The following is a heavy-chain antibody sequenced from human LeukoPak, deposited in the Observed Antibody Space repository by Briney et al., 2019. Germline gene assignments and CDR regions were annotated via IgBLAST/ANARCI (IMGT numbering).Heavy chain of an antibody. D-gene: IGHD3-3*01. Sequence: GSVKGSCKASGYTFSSYGIIWVRQAPGQGLEWMGWISAYNGNTNYAQKLQGRVTMTTDTSTSTAYMELRRLRSDDTAVYYCARDFPPWSGYYLGDIWGQGTLVTVSS. J-gene: IGHJ4*02. CDR1: GYTFSSYG. V-gene: IGHV1-18*01. CDR3: ARDFPPWSGYYLGDI. CDR2: ISAYNGNT.